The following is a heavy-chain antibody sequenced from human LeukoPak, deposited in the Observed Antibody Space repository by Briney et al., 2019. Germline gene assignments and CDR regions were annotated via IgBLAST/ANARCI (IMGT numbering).Heavy chain of an antibody. V-gene: IGHV3-30*02. D-gene: IGHD6-13*01. Sequence: PGGSLRLSCAASGFTFSSYGIHWVRQAPGKGLEWVAFIRYDGSNKYYADSVKGRFTISRDNSKNTPFLQMNSLRADDTAVYYCAKVGIRQQLAQNKNNWFDPWGQGTLVTVSS. J-gene: IGHJ5*02. CDR1: GFTFSSYG. CDR3: AKVGIRQQLAQNKNNWFDP. CDR2: IRYDGSNK.